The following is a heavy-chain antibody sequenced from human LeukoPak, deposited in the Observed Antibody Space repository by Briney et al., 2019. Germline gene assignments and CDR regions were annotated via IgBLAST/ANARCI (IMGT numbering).Heavy chain of an antibody. Sequence: GGSLRLSCSASGFSFSSYAMHWVRQAPGKGLEWVAVISYDGSNEYYADSVKGRFSISRDNSKNTLYLQMNSLRAEDTAVYYSGAGYYGSGIDYWGQGTLVTVSS. CDR2: ISYDGSNE. V-gene: IGHV3-30-3*01. D-gene: IGHD3-10*01. CDR1: GFSFSSYA. CDR3: GAGYYGSGIDY. J-gene: IGHJ4*02.